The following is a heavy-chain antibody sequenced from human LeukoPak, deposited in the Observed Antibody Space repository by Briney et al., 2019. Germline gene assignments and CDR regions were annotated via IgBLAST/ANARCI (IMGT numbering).Heavy chain of an antibody. V-gene: IGHV3-15*01. Sequence: PGGSLRLSCAASGFTFSNAWMSWVRQAPGKGLEWVGRIKSKTDGGTTDYAAPVKGRFTISRDDSKNTLYLQMNSLKTEDTAVYYCTRHEDYGDSFDYWGQGTLVTVSS. J-gene: IGHJ4*02. CDR2: IKSKTDGGTT. CDR3: TRHEDYGDSFDY. CDR1: GFTFSNAW. D-gene: IGHD4-17*01.